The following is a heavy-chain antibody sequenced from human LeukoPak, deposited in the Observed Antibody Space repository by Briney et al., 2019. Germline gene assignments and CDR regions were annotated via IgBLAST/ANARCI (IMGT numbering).Heavy chain of an antibody. Sequence: SVKVSCKASGGTFSGYAITWVRQAPGQGLEWMGGIIPMFDTADYAQKFQDRVTITADESTSTAYMELSSLRSEDTAVYYCARCPWLRDGQGAYYFDYWGQGTLVTVSS. J-gene: IGHJ4*02. V-gene: IGHV1-69*13. D-gene: IGHD5-12*01. CDR3: ARCPWLRDGQGAYYFDY. CDR1: GGTFSGYA. CDR2: IIPMFDTA.